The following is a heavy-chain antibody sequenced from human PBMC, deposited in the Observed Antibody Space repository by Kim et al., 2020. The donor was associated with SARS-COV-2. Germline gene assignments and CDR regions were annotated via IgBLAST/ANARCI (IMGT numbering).Heavy chain of an antibody. D-gene: IGHD6-19*01. Sequence: ASVKVSCKTSGYTFTTYGLHWVRQAPGQGLEWMGWISTHNDDTDYAQKVQGRVTMTTDTSTSTAYMELRSLTSDDTAVYYCARGAVESVAPSFDYWGQGSLVTVSS. CDR2: ISTHNDDT. CDR1: GYTFTTYG. V-gene: IGHV1-18*01. J-gene: IGHJ4*02. CDR3: ARGAVESVAPSFDY.